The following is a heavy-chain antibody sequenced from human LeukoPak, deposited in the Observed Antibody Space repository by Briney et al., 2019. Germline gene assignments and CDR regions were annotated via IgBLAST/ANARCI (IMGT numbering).Heavy chain of an antibody. Sequence: GGSLRLSCAASGFTFSSYWMSWVRQAPGKGLEWVANIKQDGSEKYYADSVKGRFTISRDNSKNTLYLQMNSLRAEDTAVYYCARESYSSGWYVAHYFDYWGQGTLVTVSS. J-gene: IGHJ4*02. D-gene: IGHD6-19*01. CDR3: ARESYSSGWYVAHYFDY. CDR2: IKQDGSEK. V-gene: IGHV3-7*01. CDR1: GFTFSSYW.